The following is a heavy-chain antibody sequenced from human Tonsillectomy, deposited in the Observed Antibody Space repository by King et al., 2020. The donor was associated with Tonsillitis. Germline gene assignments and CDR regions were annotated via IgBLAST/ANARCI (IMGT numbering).Heavy chain of an antibody. Sequence: QLQESGPGLVKPSQTLSLTCTVSGGSISSGGYYWSWIRQHPGKGLEWIGDIYYSGSTYYNPSLKSRVTISVDTSKNQFSLKLSSVTAADTAVYYCARVNDGGNSWVGYYFDYWGQGTLVTVSS. V-gene: IGHV4-31*03. CDR3: ARVNDGGNSWVGYYFDY. D-gene: IGHD4-23*01. J-gene: IGHJ4*02. CDR1: GGSISSGGYY. CDR2: IYYSGST.